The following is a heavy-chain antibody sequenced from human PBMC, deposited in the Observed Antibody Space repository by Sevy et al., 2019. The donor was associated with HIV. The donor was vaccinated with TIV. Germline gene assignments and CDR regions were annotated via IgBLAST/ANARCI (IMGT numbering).Heavy chain of an antibody. CDR1: GGSISSSSYY. D-gene: IGHD3-22*01. J-gene: IGHJ5*02. CDR3: ARHAGDSSGYYYAWFDP. Sequence: SETLSLTCTVSGGSISSSSYYWGWIRQHPGKGLEWIWSIYYSGSAYYNPSLKSRVTISVDTSKNQFSLKLSYVTAADTAVYYCARHAGDSSGYYYAWFDPWGQGTLVTVSS. CDR2: IYYSGSA. V-gene: IGHV4-39*01.